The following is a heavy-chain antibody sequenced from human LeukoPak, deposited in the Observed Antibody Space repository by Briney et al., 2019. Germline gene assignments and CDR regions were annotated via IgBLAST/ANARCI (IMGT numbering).Heavy chain of an antibody. D-gene: IGHD3-3*01. Sequence: GGSLRLSCAASGFTFSSNAMSWVRQAPGKGLEWVSAISTGGGSTYYADSVKGRFTISRDNSKNTLYLQMNSLRAEDTAVYYCAKGRNDFWSGYPSYGMDVWGQGTTVTVSS. CDR3: AKGRNDFWSGYPSYGMDV. CDR1: GFTFSSNA. CDR2: ISTGGGST. V-gene: IGHV3-23*01. J-gene: IGHJ6*02.